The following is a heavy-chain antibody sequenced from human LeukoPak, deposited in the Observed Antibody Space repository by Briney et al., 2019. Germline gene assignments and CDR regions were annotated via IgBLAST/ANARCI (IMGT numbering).Heavy chain of an antibody. J-gene: IGHJ4*02. D-gene: IGHD3-9*01. CDR3: AKDPTPLDDILTGYFDY. CDR1: GFTFSSYG. V-gene: IGHV3-30*02. Sequence: GGSLRLSCAASGFTFSSYGMHLVRQAPGKGLEWVAVIWYDGSNKYYADSVKGRFTISRDNSKNTLYLQMNSLRAEDTAVYYCAKDPTPLDDILTGYFDYWGQGTLVTVSS. CDR2: IWYDGSNK.